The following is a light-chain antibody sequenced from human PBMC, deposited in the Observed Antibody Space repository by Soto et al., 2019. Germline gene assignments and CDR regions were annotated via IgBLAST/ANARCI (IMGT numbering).Light chain of an antibody. CDR2: DAS. V-gene: IGKV3-11*01. CDR1: QSVSSY. CDR3: QHRSNWPLT. Sequence: EIVLTQSPATLSLSPGEGATLSCRASQSVSSYFAWYQQKPGQAPRLLISDASNRATGIPARFSGSGSGTDFTLTISSLEPEDFAVYYCQHRSNWPLTFGGGTKVEIK. J-gene: IGKJ4*01.